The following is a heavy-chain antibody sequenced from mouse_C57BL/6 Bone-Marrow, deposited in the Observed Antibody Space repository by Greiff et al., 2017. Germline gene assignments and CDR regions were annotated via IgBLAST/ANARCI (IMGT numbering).Heavy chain of an antibody. V-gene: IGHV1-82*01. CDR2: IYPGDGDT. Sequence: VQLQQSGPELVKPGASVKISCKASGYAFSSSWMNWVKQRPGKGLEWIGRIYPGDGDTNYNGKFKGKATLTAAKSSSTAYMQLSSLTSEDSAVYFCAGHYYGSSYWYFEGWGTGTTVTVSS. D-gene: IGHD1-1*01. CDR1: GYAFSSSW. J-gene: IGHJ1*03. CDR3: AGHYYGSSYWYFEG.